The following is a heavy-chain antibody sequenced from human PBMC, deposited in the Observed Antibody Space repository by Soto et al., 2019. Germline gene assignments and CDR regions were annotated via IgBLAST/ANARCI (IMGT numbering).Heavy chain of an antibody. V-gene: IGHV1-3*01. Sequence: ASGKVSCKSSGYTFTIYAIHCVRQAPGQRHEWMGWINAGNGNTKYSQKFQGRVTITRDTSARTAYMELSSLRSEATAVYYCARGYCSSTSCYPLYYLDVWGKGTTVTVSS. CDR2: INAGNGNT. CDR1: GYTFTIYA. J-gene: IGHJ6*03. D-gene: IGHD2-2*01. CDR3: ARGYCSSTSCYPLYYLDV.